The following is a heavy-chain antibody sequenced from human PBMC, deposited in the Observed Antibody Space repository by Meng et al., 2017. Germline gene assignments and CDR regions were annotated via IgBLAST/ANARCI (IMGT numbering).Heavy chain of an antibody. CDR3: EMELELGVGSAFDI. Sequence: ASVKVSCKASGFTFTSSAVQWVRQARGQRLEWIGRINPNSGGTNYAQKFQGRVTITRDTSISTAYMELSRLKSDDTAVYYCEMELELGVGSAFDIWGQGTMVTVSS. V-gene: IGHV1-2*06. J-gene: IGHJ3*02. D-gene: IGHD1-7*01. CDR1: GFTFTSSA. CDR2: INPNSGGT.